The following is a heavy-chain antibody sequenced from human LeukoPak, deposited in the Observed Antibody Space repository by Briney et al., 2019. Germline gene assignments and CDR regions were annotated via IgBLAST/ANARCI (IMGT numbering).Heavy chain of an antibody. Sequence: GGALRLSCAASGFTFSNYAMHWGRQAPGKWLEYGSAITSHGLRAYYADSVKCRFTISTDNSKNTLYIQMNILRAENTAVYYCASRAGPYSHPYDYWGQGPLVTVSS. CDR1: GFTFSNYA. J-gene: IGHJ4*02. V-gene: IGHV3-64*02. D-gene: IGHD2-15*01. CDR3: ASRAGPYSHPYDY. CDR2: ITSHGLRA.